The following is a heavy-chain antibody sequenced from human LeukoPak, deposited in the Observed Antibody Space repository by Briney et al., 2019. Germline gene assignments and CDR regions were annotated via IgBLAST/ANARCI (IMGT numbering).Heavy chain of an antibody. D-gene: IGHD1-26*01. Sequence: PSETLSLTCTVSGGSISSSSYYWGWIRQPPGKGLEWIGSIYYSGSTYYNPSLKSRVSISVDTSKNQFSLKLSSVTAADTAVYYCARLQWELFRGEAFDIWGQGTMVTASS. J-gene: IGHJ3*02. CDR1: GGSISSSSYY. CDR3: ARLQWELFRGEAFDI. V-gene: IGHV4-39*01. CDR2: IYYSGST.